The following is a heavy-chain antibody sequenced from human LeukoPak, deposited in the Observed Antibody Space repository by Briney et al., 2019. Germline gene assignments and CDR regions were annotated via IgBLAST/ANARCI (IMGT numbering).Heavy chain of an antibody. CDR1: GGSISSSNYY. CDR3: ARIAVPVARNWFDP. D-gene: IGHD2-2*01. Sequence: PSETLSLTCTVSGGSISSSNYYWGWIRQPPGKGLEWIGSIHYTGSTNYNPSLRSRVTISVDTSKNQFSLNLTSVTAAGTAVYYCARIAVPVARNWFDPWGQGTRVTVSS. J-gene: IGHJ5*02. V-gene: IGHV4-39*01. CDR2: IHYTGST.